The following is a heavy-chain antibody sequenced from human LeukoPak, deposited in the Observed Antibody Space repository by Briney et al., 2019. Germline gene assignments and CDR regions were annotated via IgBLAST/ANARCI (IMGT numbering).Heavy chain of an antibody. D-gene: IGHD2-15*01. CDR2: IYSGGST. V-gene: IGHV3-53*04. CDR3: ARDLRVVVADYYSCYGMDV. CDR1: GFTVSSNY. J-gene: IGHJ6*02. Sequence: GGSLRLSCAASGFTVSSNYMSWVRQAPGKGLEWVSVIYSGGSTYYADSVKGRFTISRHNSKNSLYLQMNSLRAEDTAVYYCARDLRVVVADYYSCYGMDVWGQGTTVTVSS.